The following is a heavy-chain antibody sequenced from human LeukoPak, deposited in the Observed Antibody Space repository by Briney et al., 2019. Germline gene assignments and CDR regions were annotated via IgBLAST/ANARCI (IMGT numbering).Heavy chain of an antibody. J-gene: IGHJ4*03. CDR1: GFTLNTYW. D-gene: IGHD1-14*01. CDR3: TRGISGSRYFDY. V-gene: IGHV3-74*01. Sequence: GGSLRLSCAASGFTLNTYWMHWVRQAPGKGLVWVSRVDFDGSNTNYADSVKGRFTISRDNAKNTLYLQMNSLRGEDTALYYCTRGISGSRYFDYWGQGTVVTVSS. CDR2: VDFDGSNT.